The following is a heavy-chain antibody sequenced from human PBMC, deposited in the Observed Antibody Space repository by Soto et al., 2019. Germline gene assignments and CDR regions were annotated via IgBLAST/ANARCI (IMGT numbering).Heavy chain of an antibody. CDR1: GYTFTSYS. CDR3: ARSGLFDYGGNFYYFDY. D-gene: IGHD4-17*01. J-gene: IGHJ4*02. Sequence: XVKVSCKASGYTFTSYSLHWVRQAPGQRLEWMGWINPNSGGTNYAQKFQGWVTMTRDTSISTAYMELSRLRSDDTAVYYCARSGLFDYGGNFYYFDYWGQGTLVTVSS. V-gene: IGHV1-2*04. CDR2: INPNSGGT.